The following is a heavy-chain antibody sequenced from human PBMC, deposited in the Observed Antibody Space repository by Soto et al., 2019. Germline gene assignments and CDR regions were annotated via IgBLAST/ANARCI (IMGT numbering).Heavy chain of an antibody. CDR3: ATRDYVRGVDYYDYGMDV. D-gene: IGHD3-16*01. CDR2: IIPIFGTA. V-gene: IGHV1-69*01. J-gene: IGHJ6*02. Sequence: QVQLVQSGAEVKKPGSSVKVSCKASGGTFSSYAISWVRQAPGQGLEWMGGIIPIFGTANYAQKFQGRVTITADESTSTAYMELSSLRSEDTAVYYCATRDYVRGVDYYDYGMDVWGQGTTVTVSS. CDR1: GGTFSSYA.